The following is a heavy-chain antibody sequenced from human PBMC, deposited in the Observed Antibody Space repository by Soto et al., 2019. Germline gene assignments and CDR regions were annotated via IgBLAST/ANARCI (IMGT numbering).Heavy chain of an antibody. CDR3: ARVYIVGPGQLYYYGMDV. Sequence: SGFTVRTNYMSCVRQSPGTPLEWNSIIYSAGNTYSADSVKGRFTISRDNSKNTLYLQMNSLRAEDTAVYYCARVYIVGPGQLYYYGMDVWGQGTTVTVSS. J-gene: IGHJ6*02. V-gene: IGHV3-66*01. CDR2: IYSAGNT. CDR1: GFTVRTNY. D-gene: IGHD2-21*01.